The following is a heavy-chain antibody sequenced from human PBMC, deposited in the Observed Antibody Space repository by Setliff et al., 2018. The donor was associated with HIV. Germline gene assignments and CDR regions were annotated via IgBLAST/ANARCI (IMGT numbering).Heavy chain of an antibody. Sequence: ASVKVSCKVSGHTLTELSMHWVRQAPGKGLEWMGGFDPEDAETIYAQNFQGRVTTTEDTSTDTAYMELSSLRSEDTAFYYCTTDGSYDILTGPTPGAFDIWGQGTMVTV. D-gene: IGHD3-9*01. J-gene: IGHJ3*02. CDR1: GHTLTELS. V-gene: IGHV1-24*01. CDR2: FDPEDAET. CDR3: TTDGSYDILTGPTPGAFDI.